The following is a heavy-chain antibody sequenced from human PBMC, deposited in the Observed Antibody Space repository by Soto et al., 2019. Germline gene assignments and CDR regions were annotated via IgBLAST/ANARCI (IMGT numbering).Heavy chain of an antibody. J-gene: IGHJ6*02. CDR3: ARAMSAGGSYYDFWSGNYGMDV. CDR2: IYYIGST. Sequence: SETLSLTCTVSGGSISSGGYYWSWIRQHPGKGLEWIGYIYYIGSTYYNPSLKSRVTISVDTSKNQFSLKLSSVTAADTAVYYCARAMSAGGSYYDFWSGNYGMDVWGQGTTVTVSS. D-gene: IGHD3-3*01. V-gene: IGHV4-31*03. CDR1: GGSISSGGYY.